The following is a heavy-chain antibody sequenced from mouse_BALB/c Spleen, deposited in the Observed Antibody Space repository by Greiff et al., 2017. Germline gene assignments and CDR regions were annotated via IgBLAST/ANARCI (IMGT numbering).Heavy chain of an antibody. J-gene: IGHJ4*01. CDR3: ARLITGRDY. V-gene: IGHV3-2*02. D-gene: IGHD2-4*01. Sequence: EVQLQQSGPGLVKPSQSLSLTCTVTGYSITSDYAWNWIRQFPGNKLEWMGYISYSGSTSYNPSLKSRISITRDTSKNQFFLQLNSVTTEDTATYYCARLITGRDYWGQGTSVTVSS. CDR2: ISYSGST. CDR1: GYSITSDYA.